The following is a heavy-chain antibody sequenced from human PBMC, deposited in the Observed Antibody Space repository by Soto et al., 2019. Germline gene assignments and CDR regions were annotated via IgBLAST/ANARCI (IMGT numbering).Heavy chain of an antibody. CDR1: GFTFSSYA. V-gene: IGHV3-30-3*01. J-gene: IGHJ1*01. CDR2: ISYDGSNK. D-gene: IGHD6-19*01. Sequence: QVQLVESGGGVVQPGRSLRLSCAASGFTFSSYAMHWVRQAPGKGLEWVAVISYDGSNKYYADSVKGRFTIPRDNSKNTLYLQMNSPRAEDTAEYYCARDLEVAVAGAWRQATLVTLSS. CDR3: ARDLEVAVAGA.